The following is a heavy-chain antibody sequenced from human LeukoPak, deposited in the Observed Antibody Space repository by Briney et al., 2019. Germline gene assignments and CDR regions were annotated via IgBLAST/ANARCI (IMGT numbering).Heavy chain of an antibody. Sequence: ASETLSLTCAVYGGSFSGYYWSWIRQPPGKGLEWIGYIYYSGSTNYNPSLKSRVTISVDTSKNQFSLKLSSVTAADTAVYYCARATYYYDSSGYYPYYYYMDVWGKGTTVTVSS. CDR3: ARATYYYDSSGYYPYYYYMDV. J-gene: IGHJ6*03. CDR2: IYYSGST. V-gene: IGHV4-59*01. D-gene: IGHD3-22*01. CDR1: GGSFSGYY.